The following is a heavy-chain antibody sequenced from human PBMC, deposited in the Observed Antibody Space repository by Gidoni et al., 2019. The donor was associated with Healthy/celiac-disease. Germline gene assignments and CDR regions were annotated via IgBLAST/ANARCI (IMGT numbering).Heavy chain of an antibody. D-gene: IGHD4-17*01. V-gene: IGHV3-23*01. Sequence: EVQLLESGGGVVQPGGSLRRSCAASGVTFSSYAMSWVRQAPGKGLEWVSAISGSGGSTYYADSVKGRFTISRDNSKNTLYLQMNSLRAEDTAVYYCANYGVNRAFDIWGQGTMVTVSS. CDR3: ANYGVNRAFDI. CDR1: GVTFSSYA. J-gene: IGHJ3*02. CDR2: ISGSGGST.